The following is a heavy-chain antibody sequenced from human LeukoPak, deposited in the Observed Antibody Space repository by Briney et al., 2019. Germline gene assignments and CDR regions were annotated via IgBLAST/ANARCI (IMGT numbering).Heavy chain of an antibody. V-gene: IGHV1-18*01. J-gene: IGHJ4*02. Sequence: ASVKVSCKASGYTFTNYGISWVRQAPGQGLEWMGWISAYNGNRNYAQKLQGRVTMTTDTSTSTAYMELRSLRSDDTAVYYCARTSGSYVYFDYWGQGTLVTVSS. D-gene: IGHD1-26*01. CDR1: GYTFTNYG. CDR3: ARTSGSYVYFDY. CDR2: ISAYNGNR.